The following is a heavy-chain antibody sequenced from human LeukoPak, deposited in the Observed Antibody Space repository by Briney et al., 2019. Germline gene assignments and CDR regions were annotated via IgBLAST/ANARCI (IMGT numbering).Heavy chain of an antibody. V-gene: IGHV3-11*04. CDR3: ARDKLRWYSHYYYMDV. J-gene: IGHJ6*03. CDR2: ISSSGNII. D-gene: IGHD2-21*01. CDR1: GFTFSDYY. Sequence: GGSLRLSCAASGFTFSDYYMSWIRQAPGKGLEWVSDISSSGNIIYYADSVKGRFTISRDNAKNSLYLQMNSLRAEDTAVYYCARDKLRWYSHYYYMDVWGKGTTVTISS.